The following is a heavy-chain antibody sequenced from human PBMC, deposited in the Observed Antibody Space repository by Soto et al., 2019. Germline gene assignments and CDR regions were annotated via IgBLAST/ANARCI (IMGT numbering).Heavy chain of an antibody. D-gene: IGHD1-26*01. V-gene: IGHV4-30-4*01. CDR2: IYYSGST. J-gene: IGHJ4*02. CDR1: GGSISSGDYY. Sequence: SETLSLTCTVSGGSISSGDYYWSWIRQPPGKSLEWIGYIYYSGSTYYNPSLKSRVTISVDTSKNQFSLKLISVTAADTAVYYFARHLSGSYYLFDYRAQRTPVTGSS. CDR3: ARHLSGSYYLFDY.